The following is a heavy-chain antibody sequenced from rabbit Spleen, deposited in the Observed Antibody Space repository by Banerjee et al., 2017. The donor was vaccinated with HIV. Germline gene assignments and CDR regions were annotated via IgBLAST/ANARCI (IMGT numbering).Heavy chain of an antibody. V-gene: IGHV1S45*01. J-gene: IGHJ4*01. CDR3: ARAVSYVNSGRAVYFNF. CDR2: IYTGDGNT. D-gene: IGHD6-1*01. Sequence: QEQLEESGGGLVKPEGSLTLTCTASGFSLSVYWMCWVRQAPGKRPEWIACIYTGDGNTYYRSWARGRFTISKTSSTTVTLQMTNLTAADTATYFCARAVSYVNSGRAVYFNFWGQGTLVTVS. CDR1: GFSLSVYW.